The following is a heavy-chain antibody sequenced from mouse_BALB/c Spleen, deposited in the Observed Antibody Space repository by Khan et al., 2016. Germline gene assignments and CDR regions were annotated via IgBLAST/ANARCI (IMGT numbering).Heavy chain of an antibody. CDR3: ARGAYYGTYYAMDY. D-gene: IGHD1-1*01. Sequence: EVQLQESGPGLVKPSQSLSLTCTVTGYSITSDYAWNWFRQFPGNKLEWMGYISYSGSTTYNPSLKSRISITRDTSKNQFFLQLNSVTTEDTATYYCARGAYYGTYYAMDYWGQGTSVTVSS. J-gene: IGHJ4*01. CDR1: GYSITSDYA. V-gene: IGHV3-2*02. CDR2: ISYSGST.